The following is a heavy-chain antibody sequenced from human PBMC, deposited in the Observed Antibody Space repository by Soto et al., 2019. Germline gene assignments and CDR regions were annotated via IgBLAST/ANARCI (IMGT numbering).Heavy chain of an antibody. J-gene: IGHJ4*02. Sequence: QVQLQESGPGLVKPWETLSLTCTVSGGSISGYFWTWIRQPPGKGLEWVGYISYSGSTNYNSSLKSRVTMSIDTSKNQFSLRLTSVTAADTAVYYCARDGATTGSVFLDYWGQGTLVTVSS. CDR1: GGSISGYF. D-gene: IGHD1-1*01. CDR2: ISYSGST. CDR3: ARDGATTGSVFLDY. V-gene: IGHV4-59*01.